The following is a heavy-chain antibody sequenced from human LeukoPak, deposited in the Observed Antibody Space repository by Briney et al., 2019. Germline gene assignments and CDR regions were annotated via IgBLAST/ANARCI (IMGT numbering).Heavy chain of an antibody. V-gene: IGHV4-34*01. Sequence: SETLSLTCAVYGGSFSGYYWSWIRQPPGKGLEWIGEINHSGSTNYNPSLKSRVTISVDTSKNQFSLKLSSVTAADTAVYYCARKRRFGPWGQGTLVTVSS. J-gene: IGHJ5*02. CDR2: INHSGST. CDR3: ARKRRFGP. CDR1: GGSFSGYY.